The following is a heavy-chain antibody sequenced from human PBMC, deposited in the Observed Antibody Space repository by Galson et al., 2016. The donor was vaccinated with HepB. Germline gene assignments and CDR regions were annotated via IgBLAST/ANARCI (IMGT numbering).Heavy chain of an antibody. CDR3: ARTTFEWFGEPEDY. J-gene: IGHJ4*02. CDR2: IYYSGST. Sequence: TLSLTCTVSGGSISSGGYYWSWIRQHPGKGLEWIGYIYYSGSTYYNPSLKSRVTISVDTSKNQFSLKLSSVTAADTAVYYCARTTFEWFGEPEDYWGQGTLVTVSS. D-gene: IGHD3-10*01. V-gene: IGHV4-31*03. CDR1: GGSISSGGYY.